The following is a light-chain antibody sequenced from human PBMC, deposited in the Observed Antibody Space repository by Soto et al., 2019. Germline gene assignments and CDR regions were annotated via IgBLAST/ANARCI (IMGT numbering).Light chain of an antibody. V-gene: IGKV3-20*01. J-gene: IGKJ1*01. Sequence: EIVLTQSPGTLSLSPGEGARLSCWTSQNVLSNYLAWYQQKPGQAPRLVIYGASTRATGIPDRFGGSGSGTDFTLTISRLEPEDSAVYYCQQYSFLPRTFGQGTKVDIK. CDR3: QQYSFLPRT. CDR1: QNVLSNY. CDR2: GAS.